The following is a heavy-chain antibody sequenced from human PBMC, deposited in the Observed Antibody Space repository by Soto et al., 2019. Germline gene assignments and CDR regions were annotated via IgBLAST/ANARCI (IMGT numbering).Heavy chain of an antibody. CDR3: ARGIGGWFGVAYYYGMDV. V-gene: IGHV1-18*04. CDR2: ISPYNGNT. J-gene: IGHJ6*02. D-gene: IGHD3-10*01. Sequence: ASVKVSCKASGYTFTSYYMHWVRQAPGQGLEWMGWISPYNGNTNYAQKLQGRVTMTTDTSTSTAYMDLRSLRSDDTAVYYCARGIGGWFGVAYYYGMDVWGQGTTVTVSS. CDR1: GYTFTSYY.